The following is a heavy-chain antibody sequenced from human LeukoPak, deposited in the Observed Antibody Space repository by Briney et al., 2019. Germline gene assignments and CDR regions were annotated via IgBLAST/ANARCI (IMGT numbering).Heavy chain of an antibody. V-gene: IGHV3-20*04. Sequence: GGSLRLSCAASGFTFDDYGMSWVRQAPGKGLEWVSGINWNGGSTGYADSVKGRFTISRDNAKNSLYLQMNSLRAEDTAVYYCARPTLRITIFGVVTDAFDIWGQGTMVTVSS. CDR1: GFTFDDYG. CDR2: INWNGGST. CDR3: ARPTLRITIFGVVTDAFDI. D-gene: IGHD3-3*01. J-gene: IGHJ3*02.